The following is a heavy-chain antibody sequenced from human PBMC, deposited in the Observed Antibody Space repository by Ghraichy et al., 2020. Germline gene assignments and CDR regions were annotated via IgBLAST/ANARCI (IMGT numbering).Heavy chain of an antibody. CDR3: ARGEGAFDI. J-gene: IGHJ3*02. CDR1: GFTFSSYS. V-gene: IGHV3-21*01. Sequence: ETLSLTCAASGFTFSSYSMNWVRQAPGKGLEWVSSISSSSSYIYYADSVKGRFTISRDNAKNSLYLQMNSLRAEDTAVYYCARGEGAFDIWGQGTMVTVSS. CDR2: ISSSSSYI.